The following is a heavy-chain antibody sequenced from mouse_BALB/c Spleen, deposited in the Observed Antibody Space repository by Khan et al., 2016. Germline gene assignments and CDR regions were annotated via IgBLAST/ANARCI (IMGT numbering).Heavy chain of an antibody. D-gene: IGHD1-1*01. J-gene: IGHJ2*01. Sequence: EVQLQESGPGLVKPSQSLSLTCSVTGYSITSGYYWNWLRPFPENKLEWMGYISYDGSNNYTPSLKNRFFITRDTSRNQFFLQLNSVTTEDTAISDWVRWDFGSRRYYFDYWGQGTTLTVSS. V-gene: IGHV3-6*02. CDR1: GYSITSGYY. CDR2: ISYDGSN. CDR3: VRWDFGSRRYYFDY.